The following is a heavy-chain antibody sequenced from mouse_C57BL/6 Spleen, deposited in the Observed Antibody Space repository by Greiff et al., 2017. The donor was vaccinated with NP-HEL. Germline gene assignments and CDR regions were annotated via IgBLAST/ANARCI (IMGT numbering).Heavy chain of an antibody. J-gene: IGHJ2*01. V-gene: IGHV5-6*01. CDR2: ISSGGSYT. CDR1: GFTFSSYG. D-gene: IGHD1-1*01. Sequence: EVHLVESGGDLVKPGGSLKLSCAASGFTFSSYGMSWVRQTPDKRLEWVATISSGGSYTYYPDSVKGRFTISRDNAKNTLYLQMSSLKSEDTAMYYCARHNTTNFDYWGQGTTLTVSS. CDR3: ARHNTTNFDY.